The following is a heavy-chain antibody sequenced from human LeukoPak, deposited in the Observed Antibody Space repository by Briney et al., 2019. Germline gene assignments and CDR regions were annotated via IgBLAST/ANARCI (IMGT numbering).Heavy chain of an antibody. Sequence: GGSLRLSCAASGFTFSHYAMHWVRQAPGKGLEWVAVISYHGIDKYYADSVKGRFTISRDNSKNALYLQMNSLRPEDTAVYYCAKDHSPIVVVIAIPYDYWGQGTLVTVSS. CDR3: AKDHSPIVVVIAIPYDY. V-gene: IGHV3-30-3*01. D-gene: IGHD2-21*01. CDR2: ISYHGIDK. CDR1: GFTFSHYA. J-gene: IGHJ4*02.